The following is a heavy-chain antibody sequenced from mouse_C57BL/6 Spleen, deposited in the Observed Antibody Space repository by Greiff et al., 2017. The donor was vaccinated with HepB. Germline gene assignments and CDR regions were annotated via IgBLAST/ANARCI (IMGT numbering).Heavy chain of an antibody. CDR1: GFTFSSYA. D-gene: IGHD1-1*01. V-gene: IGHV5-4*01. CDR3: AREWDYYGSSSYFDV. Sequence: EVMLVESGGDLVKPGGSLKLSCAASGFTFSSYAMSWVRQTPEKRLEWVATISDGGSYTYYPDNVKGRFPISRDNAKNNLYLQMSHLKSEDTAMYYCAREWDYYGSSSYFDVWGTGTTVTVSS. J-gene: IGHJ1*03. CDR2: ISDGGSYT.